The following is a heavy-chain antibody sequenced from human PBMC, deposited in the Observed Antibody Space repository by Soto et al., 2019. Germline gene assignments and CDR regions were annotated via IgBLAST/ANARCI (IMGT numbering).Heavy chain of an antibody. CDR1: GFTFTSSA. CDR2: IVVGSGNT. V-gene: IGHV1-58*01. Sequence: GASVKVSCKASGFTFTSSAEQWVRQARGQRLELIGWIVVGSGNTNYAQKFQERVTITSDMSTSTAYMELSSLRSEDTAVYYCAAVFDSSVAFDIWGQGTMVTVSS. CDR3: AAVFDSSVAFDI. D-gene: IGHD3-22*01. J-gene: IGHJ3*02.